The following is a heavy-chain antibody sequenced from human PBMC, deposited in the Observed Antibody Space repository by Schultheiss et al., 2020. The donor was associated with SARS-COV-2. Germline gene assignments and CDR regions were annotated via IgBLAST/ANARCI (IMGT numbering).Heavy chain of an antibody. D-gene: IGHD5-24*01. CDR3: ARASRDGYPDAFDI. CDR2: ISYDGSNK. CDR1: GFTFSSYG. V-gene: IGHV3-30*03. Sequence: GGSLRLSCAASGFTFSSYGMHWVRQAPGKGLEWVAVISYDGSNKYYADSVKGRFTISRDNSKNTLYLQMNSLRAADTALYYCARASRDGYPDAFDIWGQGTMVTVSS. J-gene: IGHJ3*02.